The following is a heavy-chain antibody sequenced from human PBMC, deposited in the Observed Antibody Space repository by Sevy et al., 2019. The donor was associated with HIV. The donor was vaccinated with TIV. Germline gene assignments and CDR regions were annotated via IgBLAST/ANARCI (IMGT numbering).Heavy chain of an antibody. CDR2: ISSSSSYI. CDR3: AREEEDYVWGTSRDLTFFDY. V-gene: IGHV3-21*01. CDR1: GFTFSSYT. Sequence: GGSLRLSCAVSGFTFSSYTMNWVRQAPGKGREWVSSISSSSSYIYYADSVKGRFTISRDNAKNSLYLQMNSLRAEGTAVYYCAREEEDYVWGTSRDLTFFDYWGQGTLVTVSS. J-gene: IGHJ4*02. D-gene: IGHD3-16*02.